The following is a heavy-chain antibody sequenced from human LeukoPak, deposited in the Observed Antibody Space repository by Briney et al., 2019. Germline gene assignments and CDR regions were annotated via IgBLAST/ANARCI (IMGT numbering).Heavy chain of an antibody. CDR3: ARDFPYYYDTSGYYVDY. J-gene: IGHJ4*02. CDR1: GFTFDDHG. D-gene: IGHD3-22*01. CDR2: IKQDGSEQ. V-gene: IGHV3-7*01. Sequence: HAGGSLRLPCAASGFTFDDHGMTWVRQAPGKGLEWVANIKQDGSEQYYVDSVTGRFTISRDNAKNSLYLQMNSLRAEDTAVYYCARDFPYYYDTSGYYVDYWGQGTLVTVSS.